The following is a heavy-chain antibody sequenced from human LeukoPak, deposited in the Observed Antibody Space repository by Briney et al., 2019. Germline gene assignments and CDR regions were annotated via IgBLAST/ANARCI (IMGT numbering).Heavy chain of an antibody. CDR3: ARSLTIFGVRRTMGYFDY. Sequence: PSETLSLTCTVSGVSISSGSYYWSWIRQPAGKGLEWIGRIYTSGSTNYNPSLKSRVTISVDTSKNQFSLKLSSVTAADTAVYYCARSLTIFGVRRTMGYFDYLGQGTLVTVSS. J-gene: IGHJ4*02. V-gene: IGHV4-61*02. D-gene: IGHD3-3*01. CDR1: GVSISSGSYY. CDR2: IYTSGST.